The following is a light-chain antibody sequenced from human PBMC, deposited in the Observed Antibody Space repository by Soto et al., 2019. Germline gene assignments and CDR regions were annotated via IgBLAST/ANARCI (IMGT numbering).Light chain of an antibody. CDR1: SSDVGGYNY. CDR3: SSYTTSSTIYV. Sequence: QSALTQPASVSGSPGQSITISCTGTSSDVGGYNYVSWYQQHPGKAPKLMIYDVSNRPSGVSNRFSGSKSGNTASLTISGLHAEYEADYYCSSYTTSSTIYVFGTGTKLTVL. J-gene: IGLJ1*01. V-gene: IGLV2-14*01. CDR2: DVS.